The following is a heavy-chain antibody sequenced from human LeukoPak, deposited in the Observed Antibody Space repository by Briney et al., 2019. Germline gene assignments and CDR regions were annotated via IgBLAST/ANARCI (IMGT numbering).Heavy chain of an antibody. J-gene: IGHJ4*02. CDR1: GFTFSSYG. CDR2: IWYDGSNK. Sequence: GGSLRLSCAASGFTFSSYGMHWVRQAPGKGLEWVAVIWYDGSNKYYADSVKGRFTISRDNSKNTLYLQMNSLRAEDTAVYYCAKDRIAVAAYFDYWGQGTLVTVSS. V-gene: IGHV3-33*06. D-gene: IGHD6-19*01. CDR3: AKDRIAVAAYFDY.